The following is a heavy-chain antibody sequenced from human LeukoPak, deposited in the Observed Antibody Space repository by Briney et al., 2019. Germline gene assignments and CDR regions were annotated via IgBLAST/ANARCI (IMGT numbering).Heavy chain of an antibody. CDR3: ARGQADYGDYVFDY. CDR1: GFTFSSYS. V-gene: IGHV3-21*01. CDR2: ISSSSSYI. D-gene: IGHD4-17*01. J-gene: IGHJ4*02. Sequence: GGSLRLSCAASGFTFSSYSVNWVRQAPGKGLEWVSSISSSSSYIYYADSVKGRFTISRDNAKNSLYLQMNSLRAEDTAVYYCARGQADYGDYVFDYWGQGTLVTVSS.